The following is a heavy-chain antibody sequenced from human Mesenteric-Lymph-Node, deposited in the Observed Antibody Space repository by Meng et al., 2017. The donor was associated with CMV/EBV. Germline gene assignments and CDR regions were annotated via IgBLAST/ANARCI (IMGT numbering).Heavy chain of an antibody. V-gene: IGHV1-2*02. J-gene: IGHJ5*02. D-gene: IGHD2-2*01. CDR1: GYIFTDYY. Sequence: ASVKVSCKASGYIFTDYYIQWVRQASGRGLEWMGWINPNTGDTNYAQKFQGRVTMTRDTSISTAHMELSRLRSDDTAVYYCARTDCSTTTCYPFWFDTWGQETQVTVSS. CDR2: INPNTGDT. CDR3: ARTDCSTTTCYPFWFDT.